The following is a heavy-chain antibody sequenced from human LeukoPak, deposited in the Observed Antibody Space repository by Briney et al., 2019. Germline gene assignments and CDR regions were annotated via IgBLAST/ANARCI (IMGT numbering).Heavy chain of an antibody. D-gene: IGHD4-23*01. J-gene: IGHJ3*02. V-gene: IGHV3-33*01. CDR2: IWYDGSKK. CDR1: GFTFRSDG. CDR3: ARGLGGNSAAFDI. Sequence: GGSLRLSCAASGFTFRSDGMHWVRQAPGKGPEWVAVIWYDGSKKDYADSVKGRLTIYRDNSKNTLYLQMNSLRAEDTAVYYCARGLGGNSAAFDIWGQGTMVTVSS.